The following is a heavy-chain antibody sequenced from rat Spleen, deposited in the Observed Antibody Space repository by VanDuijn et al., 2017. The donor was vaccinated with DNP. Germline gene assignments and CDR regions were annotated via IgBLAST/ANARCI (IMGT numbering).Heavy chain of an antibody. CDR1: GYTFASYY. CDR2: FNTGSGGT. D-gene: IGHD1-11*01. J-gene: IGHJ3*01. V-gene: IGHV1-43*01. CDR3: ARSWVRVRGIWFAY. Sequence: QVQLQQSGAELAKPGSSVMISCKASGYTFASYYVGWIKQTTGQGLEYIGYFNTGSGGTNYNEKFKGKATLTIDKSSSTAFMQLSSLTTGDSAVYYCARSWVRVRGIWFAYWGQGTLVTVSS.